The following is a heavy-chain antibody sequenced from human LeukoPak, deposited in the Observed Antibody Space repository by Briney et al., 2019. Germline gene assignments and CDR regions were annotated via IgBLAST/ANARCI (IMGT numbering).Heavy chain of an antibody. CDR1: GYTFTSYD. D-gene: IGHD6-13*01. V-gene: IGHV1-8*01. CDR3: ARGLAAAVIIFDY. CDR2: MNPNSGNT. J-gene: IGHJ4*02. Sequence: ASVKVSXKASGYTFTSYDINWVRQATGQGLEWMGWMNPNSGNTGYAQKFQGRVTMTRNTSISTAYMELSSLRSEDTAVYYCARGLAAAVIIFDYWGQGTLVTVSS.